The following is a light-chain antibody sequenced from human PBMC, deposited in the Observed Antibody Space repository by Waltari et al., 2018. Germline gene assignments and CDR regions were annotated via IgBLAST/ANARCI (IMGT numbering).Light chain of an antibody. V-gene: IGKV3-11*01. CDR3: LQRSSWPWT. J-gene: IGKJ1*01. Sequence: EIVFTQSPATLSLSRGARATLSCRSSQSVSSYLPWYQQKVGHAPRLLIYDASNRATGIPARFSGSGSGTDFTFTISSLEPEDFAVYYCLQRSSWPWTFGQGTKVEIK. CDR1: QSVSSY. CDR2: DAS.